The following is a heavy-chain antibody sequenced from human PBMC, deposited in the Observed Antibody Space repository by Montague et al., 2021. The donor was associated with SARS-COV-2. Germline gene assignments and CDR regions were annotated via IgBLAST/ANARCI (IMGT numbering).Heavy chain of an antibody. J-gene: IGHJ4*02. CDR3: ARDRPRIVGATDFDY. Sequence: SLRLSCAASGFTFSSYEMNWARQAPGKGLEWVSYISSSGSTIYYADSVKGRFTISRDNAKNSLYLQMNSLRAEDTAVYYCARDRPRIVGATDFDYWGQGTLVTVSS. D-gene: IGHD1-26*01. CDR2: ISSSGSTI. V-gene: IGHV3-48*03. CDR1: GFTFSSYE.